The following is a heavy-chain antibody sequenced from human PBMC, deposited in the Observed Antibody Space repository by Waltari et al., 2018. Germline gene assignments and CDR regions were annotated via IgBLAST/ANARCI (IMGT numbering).Heavy chain of an antibody. D-gene: IGHD3-22*01. J-gene: IGHJ4*02. Sequence: QVQLVQSGAEVKKPGSSVKVSCKASGGTFSSYAISWVRQAPGHGLEWMGRILPIFGTANYAQKCQGTVTITADESTSTAYMELSSLSAEDTAVYYCARARYYYDSSGYYSGYYFDYWGQGTLVTVSS. V-gene: IGHV1-69*15. CDR3: ARARYYYDSSGYYSGYYFDY. CDR2: ILPIFGTA. CDR1: GGTFSSYA.